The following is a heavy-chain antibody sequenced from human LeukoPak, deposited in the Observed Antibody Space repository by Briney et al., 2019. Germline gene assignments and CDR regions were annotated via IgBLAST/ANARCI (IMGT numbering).Heavy chain of an antibody. CDR1: GYTFTGYY. Sequence: EASVKVSCKASGYTFTGYYMHWVRQAPGQGLEWMGWINPNSGGTNYAQEFQGRVTMTRDTSISTAYMELSRLRSDDTAVYYCARFALRGYSYGTGGENWFDPWGQGTLVTVSS. D-gene: IGHD5-18*01. CDR2: INPNSGGT. V-gene: IGHV1-2*02. J-gene: IGHJ5*02. CDR3: ARFALRGYSYGTGGENWFDP.